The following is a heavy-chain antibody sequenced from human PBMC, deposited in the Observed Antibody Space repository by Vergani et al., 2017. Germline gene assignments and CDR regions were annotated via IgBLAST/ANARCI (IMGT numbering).Heavy chain of an antibody. CDR2: ISNDGGNK. J-gene: IGHJ3*02. V-gene: IGHV3-30*03. CDR3: ARGGSSSWSPSLGDAFDI. Sequence: AASGFSFGSYGMHWVRQSPGKGLEWVAVISNDGGNKYYADSVKGRFTIYKDNTVDMLSLQMNSLRPDDTAVYYCARGGSSSWSPSLGDAFDIWGQGTMVTVSS. CDR1: GFSFGSYG. D-gene: IGHD6-13*01.